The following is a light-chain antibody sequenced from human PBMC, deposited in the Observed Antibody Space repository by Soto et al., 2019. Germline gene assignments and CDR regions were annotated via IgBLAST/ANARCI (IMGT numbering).Light chain of an antibody. CDR3: QQYSRSPRT. CDR1: QSISSY. CDR2: AAS. Sequence: DIQMTQSPSSLSASVGERVTITCRASQSISSYLNWYQQKPGKAPKLLIYAASSLQSGVPSRFSGSGSETDFTLTISRLEPEDFAVYYCQQYSRSPRTFGQGTKVDIK. J-gene: IGKJ1*01. V-gene: IGKV1-39*01.